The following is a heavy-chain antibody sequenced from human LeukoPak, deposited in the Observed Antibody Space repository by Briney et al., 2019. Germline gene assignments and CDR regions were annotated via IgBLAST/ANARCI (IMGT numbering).Heavy chain of an antibody. Sequence: PSETLSLTCTVSGGSISSYYWSWIRQPAGKGLEWIGRIYSSGNTNYNPSLKSRLTMSVDTSKTQFSLKLSSVTAADTAVYYCARDQFLGYCSSTSCSNWFDPWGQGTLGTVSS. CDR2: IYSSGNT. V-gene: IGHV4-4*07. D-gene: IGHD2-2*01. CDR3: ARDQFLGYCSSTSCSNWFDP. J-gene: IGHJ5*02. CDR1: GGSISSYY.